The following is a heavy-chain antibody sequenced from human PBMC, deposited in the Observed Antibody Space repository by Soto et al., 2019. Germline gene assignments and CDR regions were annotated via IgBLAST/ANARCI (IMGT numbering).Heavy chain of an antibody. CDR3: VKGSRRDGYND. CDR2: ISGGGGTT. J-gene: IGHJ4*02. Sequence: EVQLLESGGDLVQPGGSLRLSCAASGFTFSSYAMTWVRPAPGKGLEWVSVISGGGGTTYYADSVKGRFTMSRDNSKSTLYLQMNSLRAEVTAIYYCVKGSRRDGYNDWGQGTLVTVSS. D-gene: IGHD5-12*01. CDR1: GFTFSSYA. V-gene: IGHV3-23*01.